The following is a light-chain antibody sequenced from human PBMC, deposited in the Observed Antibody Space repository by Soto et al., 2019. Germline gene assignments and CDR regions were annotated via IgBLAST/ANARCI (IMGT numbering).Light chain of an antibody. V-gene: IGKV3-11*01. CDR1: QSVSSY. CDR3: QQSSHWAT. CDR2: DAS. Sequence: EIVLTQSPATLSLSPGERATLSCRASQSVSSYLAWYQQKPGQAPRLLIYDASNRATGIPARFSGSGSGTDFTLTISSLETEDFDVYYCQQSSHWATFGQGTKVDIK. J-gene: IGKJ2*01.